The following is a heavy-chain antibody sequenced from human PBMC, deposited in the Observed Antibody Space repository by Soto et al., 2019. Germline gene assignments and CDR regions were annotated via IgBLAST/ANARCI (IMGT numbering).Heavy chain of an antibody. CDR3: ARGRRAFAARLFDY. Sequence: SETLSLTCAVYGGSFSGYYWSWIRQPPGKGLEWIGEINHSGSTNYNPSLKSRVTISVDTSKNQFSLKLSSVTAAYTAVYYCARGRRAFAARLFDYWGQGTLVTVSS. J-gene: IGHJ4*02. V-gene: IGHV4-34*01. CDR2: INHSGST. CDR1: GGSFSGYY. D-gene: IGHD6-6*01.